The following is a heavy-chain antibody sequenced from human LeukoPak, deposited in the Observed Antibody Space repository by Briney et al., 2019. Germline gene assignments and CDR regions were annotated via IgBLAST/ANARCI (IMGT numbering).Heavy chain of an antibody. CDR3: ARDESIVGASETFDY. J-gene: IGHJ4*02. CDR1: GYTFTSYG. Sequence: ASVKVSCKASGYTFTSYGIIWVRQAPGQGLEWMGWISAYNGNTNYAQKLQGRVTMTTDTSTSTAYMELRSLRSDDTAVYYCARDESIVGASETFDYWGQGTLVTVSS. D-gene: IGHD1-26*01. CDR2: ISAYNGNT. V-gene: IGHV1-18*01.